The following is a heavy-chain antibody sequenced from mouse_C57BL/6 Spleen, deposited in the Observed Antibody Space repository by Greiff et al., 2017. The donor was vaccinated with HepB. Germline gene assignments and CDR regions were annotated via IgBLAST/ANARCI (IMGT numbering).Heavy chain of an antibody. CDR2: IYPGSGST. CDR3: ARTITTVVGDY. J-gene: IGHJ2*01. CDR1: GYTFTSYW. Sequence: VKLQESGAELVKPGASVKMSCKASGYTFTSYWITWVKQRPGQGLEWIGDIYPGSGSTNYNEKFKSKATLTVDTSSSTAYMQLISLTSEDSAVYYCARTITTVVGDYWGQGTTLTVSS. V-gene: IGHV1-55*01. D-gene: IGHD1-1*01.